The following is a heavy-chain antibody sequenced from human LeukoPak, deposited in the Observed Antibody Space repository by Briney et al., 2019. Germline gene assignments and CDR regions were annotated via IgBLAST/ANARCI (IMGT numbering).Heavy chain of an antibody. CDR1: GGSISSSSYY. D-gene: IGHD6-13*01. J-gene: IGHJ6*03. Sequence: PSETLSLTCTVSGGSISSSSYYWGWIRQPPGKGLEWIGSIYYSGSTYYNPSLKSRVSISLDTSKNQFSLNLRSVTAADTAVYYCAKNRRGIAPPGNYYYYMDVWGKGTTVTISS. CDR3: AKNRRGIAPPGNYYYYMDV. CDR2: IYYSGST. V-gene: IGHV4-39*07.